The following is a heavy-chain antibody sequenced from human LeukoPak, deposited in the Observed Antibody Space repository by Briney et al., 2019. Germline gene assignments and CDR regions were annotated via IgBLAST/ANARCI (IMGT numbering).Heavy chain of an antibody. CDR1: GYTFSDA. Sequence: GGSLRVSCAPSGYTFSDAMKWVRQAPGKGLEWISYIDDDETTIRYADSVKGRFTISTDNARNSLYLQMNSLRAEDTVLSYCVRETTEFNSGLVMVGFDYWGQGTRVTVSS. CDR3: VRETTEFNSGLVMVGFDY. J-gene: IGHJ4*02. D-gene: IGHD6-19*01. V-gene: IGHV3-48*03. CDR2: IDDDETTI.